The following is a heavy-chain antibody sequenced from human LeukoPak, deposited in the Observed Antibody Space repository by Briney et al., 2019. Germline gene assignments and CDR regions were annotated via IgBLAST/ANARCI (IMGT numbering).Heavy chain of an antibody. Sequence: ASVKVSCKASGGTFSSYAISWVLQAPGQGLEWMGRIIPIFGTANYAQKFQGRVTITTDESTSKAYMELSSLRSEDTAVYYCAREGLGITGTELAVGYLWGQGTLVAVSS. D-gene: IGHD1-7*01. CDR3: AREGLGITGTELAVGYL. CDR1: GGTFSSYA. V-gene: IGHV1-69*05. J-gene: IGHJ4*02. CDR2: IIPIFGTA.